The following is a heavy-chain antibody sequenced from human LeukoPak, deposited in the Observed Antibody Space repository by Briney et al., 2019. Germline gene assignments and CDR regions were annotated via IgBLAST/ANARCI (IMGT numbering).Heavy chain of an antibody. Sequence: QTGGSLRLSCAASGFTFSSYAMSWVRQAPGKGLEWVSGFSGSDGSTYYADSVRGRFTISRDNTKNTLYLQMTSLRAEDTAVYYCARDNSLEYNRNARRPEDHYYSGFDVWGQGTTVTVS. J-gene: IGHJ6*02. D-gene: IGHD1-1*01. CDR2: FSGSDGST. CDR3: ARDNSLEYNRNARRPEDHYYSGFDV. V-gene: IGHV3-23*01. CDR1: GFTFSSYA.